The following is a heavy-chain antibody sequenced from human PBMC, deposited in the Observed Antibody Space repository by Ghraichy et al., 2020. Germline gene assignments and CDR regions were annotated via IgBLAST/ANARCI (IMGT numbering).Heavy chain of an antibody. D-gene: IGHD2-2*02. Sequence: GGSLRLSCAASGFTFDDYAMHWVRQAPGKGLEWVSGISWNSGSIGYADSVKGRFTISRDNAKNSLYLQMNSLRAEDTALYYCAKDMRKGVVVPAAIFWFDPWGQGTLVTVSS. V-gene: IGHV3-9*01. CDR3: AKDMRKGVVVPAAIFWFDP. CDR2: ISWNSGSI. CDR1: GFTFDDYA. J-gene: IGHJ5*02.